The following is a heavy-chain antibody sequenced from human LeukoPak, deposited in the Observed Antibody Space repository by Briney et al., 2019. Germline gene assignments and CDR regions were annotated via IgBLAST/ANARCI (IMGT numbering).Heavy chain of an antibody. CDR2: IYYSGST. CDR3: ARYYDIDYYYGMDV. D-gene: IGHD3-3*01. V-gene: IGHV4-30-4*01. Sequence: SETLSLTCTVSGRSISSGDYYWSWIRQPPGKGLEWIGYIYYSGSTYYNPSLESRVTISVDTSKNQFSLKLSSVTAADTAVYYCARYYDIDYYYGMDVWGQGTTVTVSS. J-gene: IGHJ6*02. CDR1: GRSISSGDYY.